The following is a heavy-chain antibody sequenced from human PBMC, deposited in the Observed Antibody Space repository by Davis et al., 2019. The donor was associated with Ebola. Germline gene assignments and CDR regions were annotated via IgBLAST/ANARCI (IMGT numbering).Heavy chain of an antibody. CDR3: ARDLRMVKSYYFDY. CDR2: ISAYNGNT. J-gene: IGHJ4*02. CDR1: GYNLNSYG. Sequence: AASVTVSCKASGYNLNSYGIYWVRQAPGQGLEWMGWISAYNGNTDYAQKLQGRVTMTTDTSTSTAYMELKGLRSDDTAVYYCARDLRMVKSYYFDYWCQGTRVTVSS. D-gene: IGHD5-18*01. V-gene: IGHV1-18*01.